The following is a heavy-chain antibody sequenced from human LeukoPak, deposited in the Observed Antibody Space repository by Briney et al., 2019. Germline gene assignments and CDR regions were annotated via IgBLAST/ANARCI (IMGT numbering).Heavy chain of an antibody. CDR3: AKVLIPSIAAPANYFDY. CDR2: ISNDGSYK. V-gene: IGHV3-30*18. CDR1: GFSFRDYP. J-gene: IGHJ4*02. Sequence: GGSLRLSCEAAGFSFRDYPMGWVRRASGKRLEWVASISNDGSYKYYEDSVKGRFTISRDNSKNTLYLQVNSLRADDTAVYYCAKVLIPSIAAPANYFDYWGQGTLVTVSS. D-gene: IGHD6-6*01.